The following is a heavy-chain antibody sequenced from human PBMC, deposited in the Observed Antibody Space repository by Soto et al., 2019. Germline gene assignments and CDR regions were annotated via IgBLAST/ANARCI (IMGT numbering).Heavy chain of an antibody. CDR3: AKDSYYYDSSGYPRYYFDY. CDR1: GFTFSSYG. V-gene: IGHV3-30*18. D-gene: IGHD3-22*01. Sequence: QVQLVESGGGVVQPGRSLRLSCAASGFTFSSYGMHWVRQAPGKGLEWVAVISYDGSNKYYADSVKGRFTISRDNSKNTLYVQMNSLRAEYTAVYYCAKDSYYYDSSGYPRYYFDYWGQGTLVTVSS. J-gene: IGHJ4*02. CDR2: ISYDGSNK.